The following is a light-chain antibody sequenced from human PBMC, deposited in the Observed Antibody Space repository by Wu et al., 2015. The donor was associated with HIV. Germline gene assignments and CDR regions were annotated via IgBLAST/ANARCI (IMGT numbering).Light chain of an antibody. J-gene: IGKJ2*01. V-gene: IGKV3-20*01. CDR1: KSVRFNY. CDR3: QQYATSPHT. CDR2: GAS. Sequence: EIVLTQSPGTLSASPGERVTLSCRASKSVRFNYLAWYQQKPGQAPRLLIYGASSRATGIPDRLSGSGSGADFTLTISRLEPEDSAVYYCQQYATSPHTFGQGTKLEIK.